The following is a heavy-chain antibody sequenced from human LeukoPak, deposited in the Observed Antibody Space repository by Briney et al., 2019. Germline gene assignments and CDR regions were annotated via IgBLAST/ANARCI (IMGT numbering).Heavy chain of an antibody. CDR1: GGSFSGYY. CDR3: ASARSLGI. V-gene: IGHV4-34*01. Sequence: PSETLSLTCGVYGGSFSGYYWSWIRQPPGKGLEWIGEINHSGSTNYNPSLKSRVTISVDTSKNQFSLKLSSVTAADTAVYYCASARSLGIWGQGTMVTVSS. CDR2: INHSGST. J-gene: IGHJ3*02.